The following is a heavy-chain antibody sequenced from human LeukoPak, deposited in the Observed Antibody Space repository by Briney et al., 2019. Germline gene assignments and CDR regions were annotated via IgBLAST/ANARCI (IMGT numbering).Heavy chain of an antibody. CDR1: GFTFSSYD. CDR2: IGTAGDT. CDR3: ARDVGARDTMLSGGMDV. V-gene: IGHV3-13*01. J-gene: IGHJ6*02. D-gene: IGHD3-10*01. Sequence: PGGSLRLSCAASGFTFSSYDMHWVRQATGKGLEWVSAIGTAGDTYYPGSVKGRFTISRENAKNSLYLQMNSLRAGDTAVYYCARDVGARDTMLSGGMDVWGQGTTVTVSS.